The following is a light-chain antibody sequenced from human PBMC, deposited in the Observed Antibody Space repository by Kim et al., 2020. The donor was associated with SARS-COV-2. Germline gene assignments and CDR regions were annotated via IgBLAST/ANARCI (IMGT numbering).Light chain of an antibody. CDR3: QDYLSDSST. Sequence: GDRVTIPCRASPSINIYLVWYQQKPGKPPSLLIYDASILERGVPSRFSSRVSEAAFTLTTSIPQPDDFATYYSQDYLSDSSTFRQGTTV. CDR1: PSINIY. J-gene: IGKJ1*01. V-gene: IGKV1-5*01. CDR2: DAS.